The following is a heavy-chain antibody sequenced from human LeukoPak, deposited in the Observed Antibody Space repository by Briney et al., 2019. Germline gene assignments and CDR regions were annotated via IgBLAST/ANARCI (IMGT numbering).Heavy chain of an antibody. V-gene: IGHV4-38-2*02. CDR3: ARGCSGWYYFDF. D-gene: IGHD6-19*01. J-gene: IGHJ4*02. Sequence: SETLSLTCTVSGYSISSGYYWGWIRQPPGKGLEWIGSIYHSGRTFYNPSLKSRVTISVDTSKNQFSLKLTSVTAADTAVYYCARGCSGWYYFDFWGQGTLVTVSS. CDR1: GYSISSGYY. CDR2: IYHSGRT.